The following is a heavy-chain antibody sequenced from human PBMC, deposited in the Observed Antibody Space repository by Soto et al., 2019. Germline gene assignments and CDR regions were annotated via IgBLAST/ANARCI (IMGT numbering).Heavy chain of an antibody. CDR3: ARCIAAADSYYYYYGMDV. Sequence: QVQLEESGPGLVKPSQTLSLTCTVSGGSISSGDYYWSWIRQPPGKGLEWIGYIYYSGSTYYNPSLKSRVTISVDTSKNQFSLKLSSVTAADTAVYYCARCIAAADSYYYYYGMDVWGQGTTVTVSS. V-gene: IGHV4-30-4*01. D-gene: IGHD6-13*01. CDR1: GGSISSGDYY. CDR2: IYYSGST. J-gene: IGHJ6*02.